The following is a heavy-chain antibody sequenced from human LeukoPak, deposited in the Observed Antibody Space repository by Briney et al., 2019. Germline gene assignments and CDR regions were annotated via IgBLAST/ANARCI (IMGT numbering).Heavy chain of an antibody. D-gene: IGHD2-15*01. CDR1: GGSISSYY. V-gene: IGHV4-59*08. CDR3: ARLCSGGSCSYYYYGMDV. J-gene: IGHJ6*02. Sequence: PSETLSLTCTVSGGSISSYYWSWIRQPPGKGLEWIGYIYYSGSTNYNPSLKSRVTISVDTPKNQFSLKLSSVTAADTAVYYCARLCSGGSCSYYYYGMDVWGQGTTVTVSS. CDR2: IYYSGST.